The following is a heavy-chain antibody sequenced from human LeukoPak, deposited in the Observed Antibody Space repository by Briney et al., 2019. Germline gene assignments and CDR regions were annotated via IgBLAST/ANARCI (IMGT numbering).Heavy chain of an antibody. CDR3: ARRVVAARPFDY. D-gene: IGHD6-6*01. CDR1: VGSISSSSYY. CDR2: IYYSGST. V-gene: IGHV4-39*01. J-gene: IGHJ4*02. Sequence: KSSETLSLTCTVSVGSISSSSYYWGWIRQPPGKGLEWIGSIYYSGSTYYNPSLKSRVTISVDTSKNQFSLKLSSVTAADTAVYYCARRVVAARPFDYWGQGTLVTVSS.